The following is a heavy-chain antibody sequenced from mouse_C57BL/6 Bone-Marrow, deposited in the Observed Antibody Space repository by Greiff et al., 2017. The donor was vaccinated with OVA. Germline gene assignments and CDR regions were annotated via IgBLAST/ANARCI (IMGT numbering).Heavy chain of an antibody. CDR1: GYTFTSYW. Sequence: QVQLKESGAELAKPGASVKLSCKASGYTFTSYWMHWVKQRPGQGLEWIGYINPSSGYTKYNQKFKDKATLTADKSSSTAYMQLSSLTYEDSAVYYCAREAYYGSSYPAWFAYWGQGTLVTVSA. CDR2: INPSSGYT. D-gene: IGHD1-1*01. J-gene: IGHJ3*01. CDR3: AREAYYGSSYPAWFAY. V-gene: IGHV1-7*01.